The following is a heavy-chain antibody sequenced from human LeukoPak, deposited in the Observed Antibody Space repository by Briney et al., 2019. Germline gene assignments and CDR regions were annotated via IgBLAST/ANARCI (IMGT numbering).Heavy chain of an antibody. CDR3: SRGTYPYSSDT. CDR1: VFTFSDSY. J-gene: IGHJ5*02. D-gene: IGHD3-10*01. V-gene: IGHV3-74*01. CDR2: INGDGSRT. Sequence: PGGSLRLSCGASVFTFSDSYRHGVRQAPGKGLLWISHINGDGSRTGYADSVKGRFTISRDNAKNILYLQMNSLRAEDTAVYYCSRGTYPYSSDTWGQGALVTVSS.